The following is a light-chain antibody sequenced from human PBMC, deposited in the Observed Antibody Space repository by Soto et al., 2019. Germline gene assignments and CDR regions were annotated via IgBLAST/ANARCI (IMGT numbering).Light chain of an antibody. CDR3: QQYNTFWT. Sequence: DIQMTQSPSTLSAFVGDRVTITCRASQTISSWLAWYQQKPGKAPKLLIYDVSSLKSGVPSRFSGSGSGTEFTLTISSLQPDDFATYYCQQYNTFWTFGQGTNADIK. V-gene: IGKV1-5*01. CDR1: QTISSW. CDR2: DVS. J-gene: IGKJ1*01.